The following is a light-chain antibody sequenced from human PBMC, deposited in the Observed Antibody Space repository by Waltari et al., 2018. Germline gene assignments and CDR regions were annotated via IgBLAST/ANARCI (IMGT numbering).Light chain of an antibody. CDR2: KAS. Sequence: DIQMTQSPSTLSASVGDRVTITCRTSQSISSWMAWYQHKQRKDTKLLIYKASSLESVVPSRFSGSVSATDFTLTISSLQPDVFATYYCQQYNSYLTFGGGTKVEIK. CDR1: QSISSW. J-gene: IGKJ4*01. V-gene: IGKV1-5*03. CDR3: QQYNSYLT.